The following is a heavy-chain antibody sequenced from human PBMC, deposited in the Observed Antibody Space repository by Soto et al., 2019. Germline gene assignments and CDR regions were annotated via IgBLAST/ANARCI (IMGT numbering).Heavy chain of an antibody. CDR2: ISGSGGST. D-gene: IGHD6-6*01. CDR1: GFTFSSYA. CDR3: AKDSPDDTPYSSSSWFDP. Sequence: EGSLRLSCAASGFTFSSYAMSWVRQAPGKGLEWVSAISGSGGSTYYADSVKGRFTISRDNSKNTLYLQMNSLRAEDTAVYYCAKDSPDDTPYSSSSWFDPWGQGTLVTVSS. V-gene: IGHV3-23*01. J-gene: IGHJ5*02.